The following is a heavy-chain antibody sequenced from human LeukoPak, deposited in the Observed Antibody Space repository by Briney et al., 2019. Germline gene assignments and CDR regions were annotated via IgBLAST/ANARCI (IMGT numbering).Heavy chain of an antibody. Sequence: GASVKVSCKASGYTFIGYQIHGVRHAPGQGLEGMGWINTNSGVANSAQRFQGTLTMTGDTSISTAYMEVIRLRSDDTAVYYCVRTGMGGYNNFYYMDVWGKGTTVTVTS. CDR1: GYTFIGYQ. CDR2: INTNSGVA. J-gene: IGHJ6*03. V-gene: IGHV1-2*02. D-gene: IGHD7-27*01. CDR3: VRTGMGGYNNFYYMDV.